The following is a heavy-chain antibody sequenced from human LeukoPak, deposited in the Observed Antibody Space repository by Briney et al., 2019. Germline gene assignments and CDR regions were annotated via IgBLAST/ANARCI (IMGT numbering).Heavy chain of an antibody. V-gene: IGHV4-34*01. Sequence: SETLSLTCAVYGGSFSGYYWSWIRQPPGKGLEWIGEINHSGSTNYNPSLKSRVTISVDTSKNQFSLKLSSVTAADTAVYYCARGRGFWSGINWFDPWGQGTLVTVSS. J-gene: IGHJ5*02. CDR1: GGSFSGYY. CDR3: ARGRGFWSGINWFDP. D-gene: IGHD3-3*01. CDR2: INHSGST.